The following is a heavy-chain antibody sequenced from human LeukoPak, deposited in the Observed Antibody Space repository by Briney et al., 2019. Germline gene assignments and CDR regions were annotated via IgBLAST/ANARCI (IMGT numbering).Heavy chain of an antibody. CDR1: GGTFISYA. Sequence: ASVKVSCKASGGTFISYAISWVRQAPGQGLERMGRIIPIFGIANYAQKFQGRVTITADKSTSTAYMELSSLRSEDTAVYYCASLDRQLANYFDYWGQGTLVTVSS. CDR2: IIPIFGIA. D-gene: IGHD6-13*01. CDR3: ASLDRQLANYFDY. J-gene: IGHJ4*02. V-gene: IGHV1-69*04.